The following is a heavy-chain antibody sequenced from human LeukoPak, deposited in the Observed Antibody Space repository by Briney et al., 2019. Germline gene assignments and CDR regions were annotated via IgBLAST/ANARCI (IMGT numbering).Heavy chain of an antibody. Sequence: PSETLSLTCTISGGSISGYYWSWIRQPPEKGLEWIGNIYYSGSTNYNPSLKSRVTISVDTSKNQFSLNLSSVTAADTAVYYCARQGDGSSWGSDYWGQGTLVTVSS. D-gene: IGHD6-13*01. CDR3: ARQGDGSSWGSDY. CDR1: GGSISGYY. V-gene: IGHV4-59*08. J-gene: IGHJ4*02. CDR2: IYYSGST.